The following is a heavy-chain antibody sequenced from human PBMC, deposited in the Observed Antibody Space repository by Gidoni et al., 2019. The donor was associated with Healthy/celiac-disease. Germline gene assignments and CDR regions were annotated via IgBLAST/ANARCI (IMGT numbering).Heavy chain of an antibody. V-gene: IGHV4-39*01. J-gene: IGHJ4*02. CDR3: ARQLAY. Sequence: QLQLQESGPGLVKPSETLSPTCTVAGGSISSSSYYWGWFRQPPGKGLEWIGSIYYSGRTYYYPSLKSRVTISVDTSKNQFSLKLSSVTAADTAVYYCARQLAYWGQGTLVTVSS. CDR2: IYYSGRT. CDR1: GGSISSSSYY.